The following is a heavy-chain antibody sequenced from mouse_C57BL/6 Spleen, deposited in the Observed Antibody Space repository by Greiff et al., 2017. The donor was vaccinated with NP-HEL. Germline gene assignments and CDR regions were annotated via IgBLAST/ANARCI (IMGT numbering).Heavy chain of an antibody. D-gene: IGHD1-1*01. Sequence: EVQLQQSGPELVKPGASVKISCKASGYTFTDYYMNWVKQSHGKSLEWIGDINPNNGGTSYNQKFKGKATLTVDKSSSTAYMELRSLTSEDSAVYYGARLDYGSEDYFDYWGQGTTLTVSS. CDR3: ARLDYGSEDYFDY. CDR2: INPNNGGT. CDR1: GYTFTDYY. V-gene: IGHV1-26*01. J-gene: IGHJ2*01.